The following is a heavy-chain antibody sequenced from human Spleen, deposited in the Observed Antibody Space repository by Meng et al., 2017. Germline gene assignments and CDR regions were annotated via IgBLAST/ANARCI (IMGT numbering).Heavy chain of an antibody. V-gene: IGHV3-33*01. Sequence: LSLTCAVSGFTFRSYGMYWVRQSPGKGLEWVAVIYYDGVNKYYGESVKGRFTISRDNSKNTLYLQMNSLRVEDTAVYYCARDSGDVDIVSTTPAYWGHGTRVTVSS. CDR1: GFTFRSYG. J-gene: IGHJ4*01. CDR3: ARDSGDVDIVSTTPAY. CDR2: IYYDGVNK. D-gene: IGHD5/OR15-5a*01.